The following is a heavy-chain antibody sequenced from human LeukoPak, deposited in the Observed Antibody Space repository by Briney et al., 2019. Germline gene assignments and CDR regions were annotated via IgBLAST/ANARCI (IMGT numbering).Heavy chain of an antibody. CDR3: ARDSYYYDSSGYPPAFDI. V-gene: IGHV4-30-2*01. Sequence: SQTLSLTCAVSGGSISSGGYSWSWIRQPPGKGLEWIGYIYHSGSTYYNPSLKSRVTISVDRSKNQFSLKLSSVTAAGTAVYYCARDSYYYDSSGYPPAFDIWGQGTMVTVSS. J-gene: IGHJ3*02. CDR1: GGSISSGGYS. CDR2: IYHSGST. D-gene: IGHD3-22*01.